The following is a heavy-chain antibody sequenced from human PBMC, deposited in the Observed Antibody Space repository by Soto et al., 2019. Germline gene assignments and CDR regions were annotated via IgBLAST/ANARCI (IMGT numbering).Heavy chain of an antibody. V-gene: IGHV3-21*01. CDR1: GFTFNIYS. D-gene: IGHD3-22*01. CDR3: ARDTKMLAPLIYMDH. Sequence: VSLRLSCAASGFTFNIYSMNWVRQAPGKGLEWVSSISSRSSNIDYADSVKGRFTISRDNANNSLYLQMNNLSADDTAVYYCARDTKMLAPLIYMDHWGRGTLVTVSS. CDR2: ISSRSSNI. J-gene: IGHJ4*02.